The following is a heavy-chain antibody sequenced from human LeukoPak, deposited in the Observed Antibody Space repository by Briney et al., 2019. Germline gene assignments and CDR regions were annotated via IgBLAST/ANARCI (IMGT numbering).Heavy chain of an antibody. Sequence: PGGSLRLSCAASGFAFSDYYMSWIRQAPGKGLEWVSYISTGITYTNYADSVKGRFTISRDNSRNTLYLQMNSLRADDTAVYYCARAGNYYGDYDYWGQGTLVTVSS. CDR2: ISTGITYT. CDR3: ARAGNYYGDYDY. CDR1: GFAFSDYY. V-gene: IGHV3-11*05. D-gene: IGHD4-17*01. J-gene: IGHJ4*02.